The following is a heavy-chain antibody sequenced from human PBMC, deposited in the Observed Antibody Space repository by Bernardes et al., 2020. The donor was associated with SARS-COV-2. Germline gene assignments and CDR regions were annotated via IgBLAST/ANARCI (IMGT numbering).Heavy chain of an antibody. D-gene: IGHD3-22*01. Sequence: SEPLYLTCTVSGGSVRSVDFYWTWSLQPPGKGLEWIGYIYYSGTTYYNPSLKSRVTISRDMSKNQFALKLSSVTDADTAMYYCARDSSGYFRVDYWGLGTLVTVSS. CDR2: IYYSGTT. CDR1: GGSVRSVDFY. CDR3: ARDSSGYFRVDY. J-gene: IGHJ4*02. V-gene: IGHV4-30-4*01.